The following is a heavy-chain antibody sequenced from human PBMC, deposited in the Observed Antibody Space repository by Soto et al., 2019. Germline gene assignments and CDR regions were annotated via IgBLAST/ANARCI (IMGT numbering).Heavy chain of an antibody. CDR3: AKDKYRSSSWPPDFDF. CDR2: ISGDGGTT. D-gene: IGHD6-13*01. Sequence: EVQLLESGGGLVQPGGSLRLSCAASGFTFRNYAMSWVRQAPGKGLEWVSAISGDGGTTYYADSVKGRFTISRDNSKNTLYLQLNSLRAQDTASYYCAKDKYRSSSWPPDFDFWGQGTLVTVSP. CDR1: GFTFRNYA. J-gene: IGHJ4*02. V-gene: IGHV3-23*01.